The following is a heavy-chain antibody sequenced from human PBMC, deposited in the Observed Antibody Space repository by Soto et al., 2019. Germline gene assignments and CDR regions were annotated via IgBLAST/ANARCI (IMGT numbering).Heavy chain of an antibody. CDR2: INPKSDDT. V-gene: IGHV1-2*02. D-gene: IGHD4-4*01. Sequence: GASVKVSCKASGYPFSDNQIHWLRRAPGQGLEWMGRINPKSDDTNYAQKFQGRVTMTRDTSIDTAYLELTGLTSDDTATYYCARKHSLDYIRWGLDPWGHGTLVTVSS. CDR3: ARKHSLDYIRWGLDP. J-gene: IGHJ5*02. CDR1: GYPFSDNQ.